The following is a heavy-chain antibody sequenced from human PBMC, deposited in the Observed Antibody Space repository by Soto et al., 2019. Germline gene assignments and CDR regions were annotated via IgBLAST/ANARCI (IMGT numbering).Heavy chain of an antibody. J-gene: IGHJ4*02. CDR2: ISAYNGNT. D-gene: IGHD3-22*01. V-gene: IGHV1-18*04. CDR3: ARDRSQYYYDSSGYYPLPFVY. Sequence: QVQLVQSGAEVKKPGASVKVSCKASGYTFTSYGISWVRQAPGQGLEWMGWISAYNGNTNYAQKLQGRVTMTTDTSTSTAYMELRSLRSDDTAVYYCARDRSQYYYDSSGYYPLPFVYWGQGTLVTVSS. CDR1: GYTFTSYG.